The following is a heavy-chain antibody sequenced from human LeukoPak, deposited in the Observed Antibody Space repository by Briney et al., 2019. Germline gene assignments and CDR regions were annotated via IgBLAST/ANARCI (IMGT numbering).Heavy chain of an antibody. D-gene: IGHD1-26*01. Sequence: GGSLRLSCAASGFTVSTNYMTWVRQAPGKGLEWVSSLYSGGSTYYADSVKGRFTISRDNSKNTLDLQMNSLRVEDTAVYYCAREGQTWSGSHYFDYWGQGTLVTVSS. CDR2: LYSGGST. CDR1: GFTVSTNY. J-gene: IGHJ4*02. V-gene: IGHV3-53*01. CDR3: AREGQTWSGSHYFDY.